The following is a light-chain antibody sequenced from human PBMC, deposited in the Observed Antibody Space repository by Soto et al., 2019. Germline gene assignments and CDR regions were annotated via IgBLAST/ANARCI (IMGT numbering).Light chain of an antibody. CDR3: QQYESTPPT. V-gene: IGKV4-1*01. J-gene: IGKJ2*01. CDR2: WAS. CDR1: QRVLYSSNNKKY. Sequence: DIVMTQSPDSLAVSLGERATINGKSSQRVLYSSNNKKYLAWYQQRPGQPPKLLIYWASTRESGVPDRFSGSGSGTDFTLTITSLQAEDVAVYYCQQYESTPPTFGQGTKLEIK.